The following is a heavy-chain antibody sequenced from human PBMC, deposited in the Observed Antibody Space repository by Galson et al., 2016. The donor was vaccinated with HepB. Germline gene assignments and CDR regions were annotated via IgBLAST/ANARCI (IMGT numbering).Heavy chain of an antibody. J-gene: IGHJ4*02. Sequence: SETLSLTCTVSGGSISSSNYFWGWIRQPPGRGLEWIGTIYYSGSTYYNPSPKSRGTISVDTSKNQFSLKLTSVTAADTAVYYCARLSPKMFGVVHFDYWGQGTLVIVSS. CDR2: IYYSGST. CDR1: GGSISSSNYF. V-gene: IGHV4-39*01. CDR3: ARLSPKMFGVVHFDY. D-gene: IGHD3-3*01.